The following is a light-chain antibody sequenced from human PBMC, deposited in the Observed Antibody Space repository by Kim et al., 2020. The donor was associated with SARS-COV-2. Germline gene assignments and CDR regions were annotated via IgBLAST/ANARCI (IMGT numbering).Light chain of an antibody. CDR2: LNSDGSH. V-gene: IGLV4-69*01. CDR1: SGHSSYA. Sequence: VKLTGALRSGHSSYAIAWHQQQPEKGPRYLMKLNSDGSHSKGDGIPDRFSGSSSGAERYLTISSLQSEDEADYYCQTWGTGIPHWVFGGGTQLTVL. CDR3: QTWGTGIPHWV. J-gene: IGLJ3*02.